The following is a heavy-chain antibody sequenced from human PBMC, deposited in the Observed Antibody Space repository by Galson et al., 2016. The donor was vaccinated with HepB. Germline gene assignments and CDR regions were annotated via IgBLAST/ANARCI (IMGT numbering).Heavy chain of an antibody. D-gene: IGHD5-18*01. CDR2: ISNSGVNT. CDR1: GFTFNTYY. Sequence: SLRLSCAASGFTFNTYYMRWVRQAPGRGLECVAYISNSGVNTHYAGSVNGRFTISRDNAKNSLFLQMNSLRAEDTAVYYCARDRTARASLDLWGQGTLVTVSS. CDR3: ARDRTARASLDL. J-gene: IGHJ5*02. V-gene: IGHV3-11*06.